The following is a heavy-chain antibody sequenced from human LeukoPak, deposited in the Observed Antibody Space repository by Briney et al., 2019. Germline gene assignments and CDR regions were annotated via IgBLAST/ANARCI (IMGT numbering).Heavy chain of an antibody. V-gene: IGHV3-21*01. D-gene: IGHD3-10*01. Sequence: GGSLRLSCIASGFSFSSYWMTWVRQAPGKGLEWVSSISSSSSYIYYADSVKGRFTISRDNAKNSLYLQMNSLRAEDTAVYYCARDYGSGSYPPYFDYWGQGTLVTVSS. CDR1: GFSFSSYW. J-gene: IGHJ4*02. CDR2: ISSSSSYI. CDR3: ARDYGSGSYPPYFDY.